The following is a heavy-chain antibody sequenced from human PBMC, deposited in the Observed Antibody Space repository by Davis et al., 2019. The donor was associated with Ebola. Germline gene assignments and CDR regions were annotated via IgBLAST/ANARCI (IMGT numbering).Heavy chain of an antibody. CDR2: VYYSGST. CDR1: GGPISISNYY. V-gene: IGHV4-39*01. Sequence: SETLSLTCTVSGGPISISNYYWGWIRQPPGKGLEWIGSVYYSGSTYYNPSLKGRITVSVDTSKNQFSLKLNSVTAADTAMYYCARHNGRSRFDPWGQGTLVTVSS. D-gene: IGHD1-26*01. J-gene: IGHJ5*02. CDR3: ARHNGRSRFDP.